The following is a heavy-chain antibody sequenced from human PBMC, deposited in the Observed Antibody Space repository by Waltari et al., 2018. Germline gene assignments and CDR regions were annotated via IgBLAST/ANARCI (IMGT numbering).Heavy chain of an antibody. CDR3: ARDSPYSSGWYDY. V-gene: IGHV3-30-3*01. CDR1: GFTFSSYA. Sequence: QVQLVESGGGVVQPGRSLRLSCAASGFTFSSYAMHWVRQAPGKGLEWVAVISYDVSNKYYADSVKGRFTISRDNSKNTLYLQMNSLRAEDTAVYYCARDSPYSSGWYDYWGQGTLVTVSS. J-gene: IGHJ4*02. D-gene: IGHD6-19*01. CDR2: ISYDVSNK.